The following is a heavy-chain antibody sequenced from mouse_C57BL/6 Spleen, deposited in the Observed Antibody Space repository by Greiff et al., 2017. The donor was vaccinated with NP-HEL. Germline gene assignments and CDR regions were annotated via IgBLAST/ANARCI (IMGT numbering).Heavy chain of an antibody. CDR3: TRSQYGKGEFDY. J-gene: IGHJ2*01. D-gene: IGHD1-1*01. Sequence: QVQLQQPGAELVKPGASVKLSCKASGYTFTSYWMHWVKQRPGRGLEWIGRIDPTSGGTKYNEKFKSQATLTVDTPSSAAYMQISSLTSEDSAVYYCTRSQYGKGEFDYWGQGTTLTVSS. CDR1: GYTFTSYW. CDR2: IDPTSGGT. V-gene: IGHV1-72*01.